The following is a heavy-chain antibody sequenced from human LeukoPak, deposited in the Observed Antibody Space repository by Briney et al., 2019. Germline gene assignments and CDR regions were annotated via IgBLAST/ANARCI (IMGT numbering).Heavy chain of an antibody. CDR1: GGTFSSYA. CDR2: IIPIFGTA. V-gene: IGHV1-69*13. D-gene: IGHD2-15*01. CDR3: ASCSGGSCYYYYYMDV. J-gene: IGHJ6*03. Sequence: SVKVSCKASGGTFSSYAISWVRQAPGQGLEWMGGIIPIFGTANYAQKFQGRVTITADESTSTAYMELSSLRSEDTAVYYCASCSGGSCYYYYYMDVWGKGTTVTVSS.